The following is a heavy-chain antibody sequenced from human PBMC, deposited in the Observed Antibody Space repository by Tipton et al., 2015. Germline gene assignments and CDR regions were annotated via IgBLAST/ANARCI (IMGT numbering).Heavy chain of an antibody. CDR2: IRQDGREQ. CDR3: AKEGWSIAVAGTYIDS. J-gene: IGHJ5*01. D-gene: IGHD6-19*01. CDR1: GFTFSSYW. V-gene: IGHV3-7*03. Sequence: SLRLSCAASGFTFSSYWMNWVRQAPGKGLQWVANIRQDGREQYYVDSVKGRFTISRDNSKNTLYLEMTSLRAEDTAVYYCAKEGWSIAVAGTYIDSWGQGTLVTVSS.